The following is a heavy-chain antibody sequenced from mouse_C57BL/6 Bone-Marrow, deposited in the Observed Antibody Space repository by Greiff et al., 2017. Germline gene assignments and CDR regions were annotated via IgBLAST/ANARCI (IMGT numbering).Heavy chain of an antibody. Sequence: VQLKQSGPELVKPGASVKMSCKASGYTFTDYNMHWVKQSHGKSLEWIGYINPNNGGTSYNQTFKGNATLTVNKSSSTAYMELRSLTSEASAVYYCARAYYYYAMDYWGQGTAVTVSA. D-gene: IGHD6-5*01. J-gene: IGHJ4*01. CDR2: INPNNGGT. CDR1: GYTFTDYN. V-gene: IGHV1-22*01. CDR3: ARAYYYYAMDY.